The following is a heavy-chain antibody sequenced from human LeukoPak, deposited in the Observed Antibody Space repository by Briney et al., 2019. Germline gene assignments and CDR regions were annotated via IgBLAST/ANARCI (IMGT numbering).Heavy chain of an antibody. CDR1: GFTFSSYA. CDR3: AKDPHYYGSGSYYYYYYYGMDV. Sequence: GGSLRLSCAASGFTFSSYAMSWVRQAPGKGLEWVSAISGSGGSTYYADSVKGRFTISRDNSKNTLYLQMNSLRAEDTAVYYCAKDPHYYGSGSYYYYYYYGMDVWGQGTTVTVSS. CDR2: ISGSGGST. V-gene: IGHV3-23*01. J-gene: IGHJ6*02. D-gene: IGHD3-10*01.